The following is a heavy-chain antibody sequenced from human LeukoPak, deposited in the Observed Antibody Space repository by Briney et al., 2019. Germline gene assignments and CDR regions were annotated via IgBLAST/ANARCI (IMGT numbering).Heavy chain of an antibody. J-gene: IGHJ3*02. V-gene: IGHV1-69*05. Sequence: SVKVSCKASGGTVSSYAISWVRQAPGQGLEWMGGIIPIFGTANYAQKFQGRVTMTRDTSISTAYMELSRLRSDDTAVYYCARTYYYGSGSYVDAFDIWGQGTMVTVSS. CDR2: IIPIFGTA. D-gene: IGHD3-10*01. CDR3: ARTYYYGSGSYVDAFDI. CDR1: GGTVSSYA.